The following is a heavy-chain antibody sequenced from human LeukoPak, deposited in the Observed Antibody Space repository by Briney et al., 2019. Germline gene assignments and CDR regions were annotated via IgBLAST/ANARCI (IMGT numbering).Heavy chain of an antibody. J-gene: IGHJ3*02. D-gene: IGHD3-10*01. Sequence: SETLSLTCTVSGGSISSGSYYWSWIRQPAGKGLEWIGRIYTSGSPNYNPSLKSRVTISVDTSKNPLSLKLNSLTAADTAVYYCARDRQLGVGTDAVDIWGQGTMVPVSS. CDR3: ARDRQLGVGTDAVDI. CDR2: IYTSGSP. CDR1: GGSISSGSYY. V-gene: IGHV4-61*02.